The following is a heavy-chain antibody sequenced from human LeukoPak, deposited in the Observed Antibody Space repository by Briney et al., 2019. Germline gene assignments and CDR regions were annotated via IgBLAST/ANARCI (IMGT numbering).Heavy chain of an antibody. CDR2: ISSSGSTV. Sequence: PGGSLRLSCAASGFTFSNFEMKWVRQAPGKGLEWVSYISSSGSTVYYADSVRGRFTISRDNARNSLYLQMTSLRAEDTAVYFCARPNDPYYYDSSGYFYIWGQGTLDTVSS. D-gene: IGHD3-22*01. J-gene: IGHJ4*02. CDR3: ARPNDPYYYDSSGYFYI. CDR1: GFTFSNFE. V-gene: IGHV3-48*03.